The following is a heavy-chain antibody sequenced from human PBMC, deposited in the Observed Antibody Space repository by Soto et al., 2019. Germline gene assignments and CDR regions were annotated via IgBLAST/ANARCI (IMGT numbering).Heavy chain of an antibody. Sequence: EVQLVESGGGLVQPGESLTLSCAASGFTFSSYWMHWVRQAPGKGLVWVSRINSDGSGTYYADSVKGRLTISRENAKNKLYLQINSLRVEDTAVYFCARGDGDRYDGNGYLGRHWGQGTLVTVSS. CDR3: ARGDGDRYDGNGYLGRH. D-gene: IGHD3-22*01. J-gene: IGHJ4*02. CDR2: INSDGSGT. CDR1: GFTFSSYW. V-gene: IGHV3-74*01.